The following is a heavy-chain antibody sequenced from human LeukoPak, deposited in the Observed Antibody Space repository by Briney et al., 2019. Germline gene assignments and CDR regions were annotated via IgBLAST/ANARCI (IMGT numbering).Heavy chain of an antibody. CDR2: INPSSGVT. CDR1: GYTFTDYY. CDR3: ARDYYHSRGIPNWSDP. Sequence: GASVKVSCKASGYTFTDYYMHWVRQAPGQGLEWMGWINPSSGVTNSAHKFQVRVTMTRDRSISTAYMERRRLRSDDTPVYYCARDYYHSRGIPNWSDPWGQGTLVTVSS. V-gene: IGHV1-2*02. D-gene: IGHD3-22*01. J-gene: IGHJ5*02.